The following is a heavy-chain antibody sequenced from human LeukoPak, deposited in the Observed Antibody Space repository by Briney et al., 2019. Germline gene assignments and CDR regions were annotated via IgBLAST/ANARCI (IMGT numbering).Heavy chain of an antibody. J-gene: IGHJ6*02. V-gene: IGHV1-69*13. CDR1: GGTFSSYA. Sequence: SVKVSCKASGGTFSSYAISWVRQAPGQGLEWMGGIIPIFGTANYAQKFQGRVTITADDSTSTAYMELSSLRSEDTAVYYCASVGNYDILTGYSPYYYYYYGMDVWGQGTTVTVSS. D-gene: IGHD3-9*01. CDR3: ASVGNYDILTGYSPYYYYYYGMDV. CDR2: IIPIFGTA.